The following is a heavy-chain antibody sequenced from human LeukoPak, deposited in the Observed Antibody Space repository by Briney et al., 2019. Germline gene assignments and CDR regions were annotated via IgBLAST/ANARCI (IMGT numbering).Heavy chain of an antibody. D-gene: IGHD2-2*02. CDR3: ASSPRYCSSTSCYKSDAFDI. J-gene: IGHJ3*02. Sequence: GASVKVSCKASGGTFSSYTISWVRQAPGQGLEWMGRIIPILGIANYAQKFQGRVTITADKSTSTAYMELSSLRSEDTAVYYCASSPRYCSSTSCYKSDAFDIWGQGTMGTVSS. CDR1: GGTFSSYT. CDR2: IIPILGIA. V-gene: IGHV1-69*02.